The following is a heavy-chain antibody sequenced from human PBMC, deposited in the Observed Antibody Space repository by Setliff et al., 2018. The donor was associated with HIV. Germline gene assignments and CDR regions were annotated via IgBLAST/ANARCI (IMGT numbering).Heavy chain of an antibody. Sequence: SETLSLTCTVSGGSINSTSYYWGWIRQPPGNGLEWIGSIYHTGSTYYKPSLKSRVTISVDTSKSQFSLRLNSVTATDTAVYYCASAGSGTRAPPRYWGQGTLVTVSS. CDR2: IYHTGST. D-gene: IGHD1-1*01. CDR3: ASAGSGTRAPPRY. V-gene: IGHV4-39*07. J-gene: IGHJ4*02. CDR1: GGSINSTSYY.